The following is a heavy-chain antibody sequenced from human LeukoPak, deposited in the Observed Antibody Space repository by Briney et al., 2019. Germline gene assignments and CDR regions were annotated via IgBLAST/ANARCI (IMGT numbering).Heavy chain of an antibody. D-gene: IGHD5-12*01. V-gene: IGHV3-30*04. CDR2: ISYDGSNK. Sequence: GGSLRLSCAASGFTFSSYAMHWVRQAPGKGLEWVAVISYDGSNKYYADSVKGRFTISRDNSKNTLYLQMNSLRAEDTAVYYCARDSGYDYNYWGQGILVTVSS. CDR1: GFTFSSYA. CDR3: ARDSGYDYNY. J-gene: IGHJ4*02.